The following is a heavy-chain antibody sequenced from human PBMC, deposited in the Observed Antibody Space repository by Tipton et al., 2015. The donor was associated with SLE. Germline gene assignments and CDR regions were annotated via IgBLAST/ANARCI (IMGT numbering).Heavy chain of an antibody. CDR2: IYYSGST. J-gene: IGHJ4*02. CDR1: GGSISSSSYY. CDR3: AHANWGTNFDY. Sequence: LRLSCTVSGGSISSSSYYWAWIRQPPGKGPEWIGSIYYSGSTYYNPSLESRVTISVDTSKNQFSLKLSSVTAADTAVFYCAHANWGTNFDYWGQGTLATVSS. D-gene: IGHD7-27*01. V-gene: IGHV4-39*07.